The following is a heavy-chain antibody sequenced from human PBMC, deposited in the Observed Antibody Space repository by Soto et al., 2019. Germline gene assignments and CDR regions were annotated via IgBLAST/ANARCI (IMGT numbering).Heavy chain of an antibody. CDR1: GDSISDYFY. CDR3: AREVRGGFTGIFDQ. J-gene: IGHJ4*02. CDR2: IYTDGTT. V-gene: IGHV4-4*07. D-gene: IGHD2-15*01. Sequence: QVQLQGSGPGQVKPSETLSLTYTVSGDSISDYFYWSWIRQPAGKGLEWIGRIYTDGTTNYTPSLKSRVTLSLDKSKNQFSLRLSSVTAADTAVYYFAREVRGGFTGIFDQWGRGSRVTVSS.